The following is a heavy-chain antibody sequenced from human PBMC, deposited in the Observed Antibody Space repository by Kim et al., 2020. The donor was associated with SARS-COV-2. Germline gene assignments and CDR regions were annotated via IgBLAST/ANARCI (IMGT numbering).Heavy chain of an antibody. CDR3: AKGEGYYDFWSGLLDV. Sequence: GGSLRLSCAASGFTFSSYGMHWVRQAPGKGLEWVAVIWYDGSNKYYADSVKGRFTISRDNSKNTLYLQMNSLRAEDTAVYYCAKGEGYYDFWSGLLDVWGQGTTVTVSS. V-gene: IGHV3-33*06. D-gene: IGHD3-3*01. CDR2: IWYDGSNK. CDR1: GFTFSSYG. J-gene: IGHJ6*02.